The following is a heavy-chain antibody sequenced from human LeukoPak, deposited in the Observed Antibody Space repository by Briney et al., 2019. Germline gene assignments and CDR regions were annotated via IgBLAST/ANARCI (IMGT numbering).Heavy chain of an antibody. CDR2: IYYSGST. J-gene: IGHJ5*02. CDR1: GGSISSYY. V-gene: IGHV4-59*01. Sequence: PSETLSLTCTVSGGSISSYYWSWIRQPPGKGLEWIGYIYYSGSTNYNPSLKSRVTISVDTSKNQFSLKLSSVTAADTAVYYCARETPINWFDPWGQGTLVTVSP. CDR3: ARETPINWFDP.